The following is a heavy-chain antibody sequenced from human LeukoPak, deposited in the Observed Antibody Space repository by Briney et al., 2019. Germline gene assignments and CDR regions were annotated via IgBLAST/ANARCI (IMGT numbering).Heavy chain of an antibody. Sequence: PSQTLSLTCAISGDSVSSNSAAWNWIRQSPSRGLEWLGRTYYRSKWYNDYAVSVKSRITINPDTSKNQFSLQLNSVTPEDTAVYYCAKVVLWGQQLAGTFDYWGQGTLVTVSS. CDR3: AKVVLWGQQLAGTFDY. CDR1: GDSVSSNSAA. V-gene: IGHV6-1*01. D-gene: IGHD6-13*01. CDR2: TYYRSKWYN. J-gene: IGHJ4*02.